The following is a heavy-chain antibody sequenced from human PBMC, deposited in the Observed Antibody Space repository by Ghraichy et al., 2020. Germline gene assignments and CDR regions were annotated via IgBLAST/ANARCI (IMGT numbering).Heavy chain of an antibody. J-gene: IGHJ4*02. V-gene: IGHV3-74*01. Sequence: GGSLRHSCAASGFTFSSYWMHWVRQAPGKGLVWVSRINSDGSSTSYADSVKGRFTISRDNAKNTLYLQMNSLRAEDTAVYYCAREGGYSGYEFDYWGQGTLVTVSS. CDR2: INSDGSST. D-gene: IGHD5-12*01. CDR3: AREGGYSGYEFDY. CDR1: GFTFSSYW.